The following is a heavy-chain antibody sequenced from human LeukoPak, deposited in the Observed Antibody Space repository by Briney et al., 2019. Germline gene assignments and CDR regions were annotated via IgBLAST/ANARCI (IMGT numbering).Heavy chain of an antibody. D-gene: IGHD6-13*01. CDR1: GFTFTSSA. CDR2: IVVGSGNT. Sequence: SVNVSCKSSGFTFTSSAVQWVRQARGQRLEWIGWIVVGSGNTNYAQKFQERVTITRDMSTSTAYMELSSLRSEDTAVYYCAAEQQLPQGWFDPWGQGTLVTVSS. V-gene: IGHV1-58*01. J-gene: IGHJ5*02. CDR3: AAEQQLPQGWFDP.